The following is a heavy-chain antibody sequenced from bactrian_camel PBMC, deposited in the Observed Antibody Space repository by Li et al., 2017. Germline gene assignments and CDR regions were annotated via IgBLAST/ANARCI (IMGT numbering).Heavy chain of an antibody. CDR2: VRTGGVSP. D-gene: IGHD1*01. CDR1: TASMQG. CDR3: AAHSGALCSDWTRYNT. V-gene: IGHV3S40*01. J-gene: IGHJ4*01. Sequence: VQLVESGGDVVNPGGSLRLSCAAFTASMQGMGWVRQVTGKEREAVALVRTGGVSPDYADSVKGRFTISRDGAKNTVYLEMYGLEPGDTAMYYCAAHSGALCSDWTRYNTWGQGTQVTVS.